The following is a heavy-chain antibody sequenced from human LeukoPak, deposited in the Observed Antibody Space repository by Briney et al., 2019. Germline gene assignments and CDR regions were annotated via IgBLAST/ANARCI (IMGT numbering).Heavy chain of an antibody. D-gene: IGHD3-22*01. CDR3: ARGLGTTVTNEYYYDSSGYYDGGLDY. J-gene: IGHJ4*02. CDR2: ISGRSTYI. V-gene: IGHV3-21*01. Sequence: GGCLRLSCSGSGFTFRSYVMHWVRPAPGKGLAWVSSISGRSTYIFYADSVKGRFTIFRDNAKNSLSLQTNSLRAEDTAVYCCARGLGTTVTNEYYYDSSGYYDGGLDYWGQGTLVTVSS. CDR1: GFTFRSYV.